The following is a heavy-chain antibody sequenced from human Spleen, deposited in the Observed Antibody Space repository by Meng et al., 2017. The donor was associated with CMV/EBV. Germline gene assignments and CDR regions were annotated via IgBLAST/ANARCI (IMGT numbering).Heavy chain of an antibody. V-gene: IGHV1-2*02. J-gene: IGHJ5*02. CDR3: ARPYGRGAIMNWFDP. Sequence: ASVKVSCKASRYTFTDYFNHWVRLAPGQGLQWMGWINCNSGGTNYAQKFQGRVTMTRDTSISTAYLELSNLRSDDTAIYYCARPYGRGAIMNWFDPWGQGTLVTVST. D-gene: IGHD4/OR15-4a*01. CDR1: RYTFTDYF. CDR2: INCNSGGT.